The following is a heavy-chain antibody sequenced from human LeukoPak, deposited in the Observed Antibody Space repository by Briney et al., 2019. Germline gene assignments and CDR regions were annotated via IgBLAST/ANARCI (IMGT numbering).Heavy chain of an antibody. J-gene: IGHJ4*02. V-gene: IGHV3-9*01. Sequence: GRSXXLSCAASGFTFDEXAMHWVRXAPGKXREWVAGISWNSGYIVYADSVKGRFTISRDKAKNSLYLQMNSQRAEDTALYDCAKDIAYDSSRGFGYWGQGTLVTVSS. D-gene: IGHD3-22*01. CDR3: AKDIAYDSSRGFGY. CDR1: GFTFDEXA. CDR2: ISWNSGYI.